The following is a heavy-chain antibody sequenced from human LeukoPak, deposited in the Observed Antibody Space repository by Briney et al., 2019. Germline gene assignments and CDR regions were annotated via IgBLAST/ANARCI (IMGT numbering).Heavy chain of an antibody. Sequence: GGSLRLSCAASGFTFSSYAMHWVRQAPGKGLEWVAVISYDGSNKCYADSVKGRFTISRDNSKNTLYLQMNSLGAEDTAVYYCARDGISPRSFGAARPIYYYYYGMDVWGQGTTVTVSS. D-gene: IGHD2-2*01. CDR1: GFTFSSYA. CDR2: ISYDGSNK. V-gene: IGHV3-30*04. CDR3: ARDGISPRSFGAARPIYYYYYGMDV. J-gene: IGHJ6*02.